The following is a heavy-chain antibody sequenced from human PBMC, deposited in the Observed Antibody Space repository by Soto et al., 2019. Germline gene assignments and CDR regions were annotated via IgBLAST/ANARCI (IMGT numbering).Heavy chain of an antibody. Sequence: GGSLRLSCAASGFTFSSYAMSWVRQAPGKGLEWVSAISGSGGSTYYADSVKGRFTISRDNSKNTLYLQMNSLRAEDTAVYYCAKDLYYDFWSGYAFDYWGQGTLVTVSS. V-gene: IGHV3-23*01. J-gene: IGHJ4*02. CDR3: AKDLYYDFWSGYAFDY. D-gene: IGHD3-3*01. CDR1: GFTFSSYA. CDR2: ISGSGGST.